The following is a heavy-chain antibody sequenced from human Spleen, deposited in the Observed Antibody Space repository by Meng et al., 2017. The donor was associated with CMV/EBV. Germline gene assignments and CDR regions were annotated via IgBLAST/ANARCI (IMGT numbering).Heavy chain of an antibody. V-gene: IGHV3-69-1*01. CDR3: ARGMSIAAPRFFVY. CDR1: GFTFSGYG. J-gene: IGHJ4*02. D-gene: IGHD6-6*01. Sequence: GESLKISCAASGFTFSGYGMNWVRQAPGKGLEWVSSITNENDIYYADSVKGRFTISRDNGKNSLYLQMNSLRAEDTALYYCARGMSIAAPRFFVYWGQGALVTVSS. CDR2: ITNENDI.